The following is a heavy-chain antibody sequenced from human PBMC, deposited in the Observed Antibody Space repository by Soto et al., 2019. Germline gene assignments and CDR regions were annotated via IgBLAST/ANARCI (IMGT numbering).Heavy chain of an antibody. CDR1: GFTFSNNW. D-gene: IGHD5-18*01. Sequence: EVQLVESGGGLVQPGGSLRLSCAASGFTFSNNWMNWVRQAPGKGLEWVANIKPDGSEEYYVDSVKGQFTISRDNVKNSLCLQIESLIVEDTDVYYCAGERRAEFQIWPPIGDYYYGMAVWGQGTTVTVSS. V-gene: IGHV3-7*01. CDR3: AGERRAEFQIWPPIGDYYYGMAV. CDR2: IKPDGSEE. J-gene: IGHJ6*02.